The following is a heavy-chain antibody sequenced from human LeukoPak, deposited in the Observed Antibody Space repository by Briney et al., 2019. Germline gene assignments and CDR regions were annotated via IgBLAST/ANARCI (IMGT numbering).Heavy chain of an antibody. CDR2: IKPSGGSA. D-gene: IGHD1-26*01. CDR3: AREGGSGSYSYHFDF. Sequence: ASVKVSCKASGYTFISYYMHWVQQAPGHGLEWMGIIKPSGGSASYAQKFQGRVTMTRDTSTSTVYMELSSLRSEDTAVYYCAREGGSGSYSYHFDFWGQGAPLTVSS. V-gene: IGHV1-46*01. CDR1: GYTFISYY. J-gene: IGHJ4*02.